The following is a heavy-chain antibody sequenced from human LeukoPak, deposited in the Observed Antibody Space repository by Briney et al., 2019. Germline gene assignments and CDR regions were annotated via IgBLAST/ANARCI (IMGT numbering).Heavy chain of an antibody. V-gene: IGHV4-59*01. CDR2: IYYSGST. D-gene: IGHD1-14*01. CDR3: ARGARTRTLWVWWCFDL. CDR1: GGSFSGYY. Sequence: SETLSLTCAIYGGSFSGYYWSWIRQPPGKGLEWIGYIYYSGSTNYNPSLKSRVTISVDTSKNQFSLKLSSVTAADTAVYYCARGARTRTLWVWWCFDLWGRGTLVTVSS. J-gene: IGHJ2*01.